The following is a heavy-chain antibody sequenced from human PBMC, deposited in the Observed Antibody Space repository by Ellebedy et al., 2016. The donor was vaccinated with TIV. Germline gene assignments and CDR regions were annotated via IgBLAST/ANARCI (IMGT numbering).Heavy chain of an antibody. J-gene: IGHJ4*02. CDR3: VTQRGLD. CDR1: GFTFSNYW. CDR2: IKEGGTKR. D-gene: IGHD6-19*01. Sequence: GGSLRLXXAASGFTFSNYWMNWVRQAPGKGLEWVANIKEGGTKRYYVDSVKGRFSISRDDAKNSIYLQMNSLRVEDTAIYYRVTQRGLDWGQGTLVTVSS. V-gene: IGHV3-7*01.